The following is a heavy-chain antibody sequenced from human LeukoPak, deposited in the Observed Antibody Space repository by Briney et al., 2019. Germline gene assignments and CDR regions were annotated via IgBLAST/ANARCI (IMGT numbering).Heavy chain of an antibody. CDR2: MNPNSGNT. CDR1: GYTFTSYD. V-gene: IGHV1-8*01. Sequence: ASVKVSCKASGYTFTSYDINWVRQATGQGLEWMGWMNPNSGNTGYAQKFQGRVTMTRNTSISTAYMELSSLRSEDTAVYYCAREKVVAATTLKPFDYWGQGTLVTVSS. J-gene: IGHJ4*02. CDR3: AREKVVAATTLKPFDY. D-gene: IGHD2-15*01.